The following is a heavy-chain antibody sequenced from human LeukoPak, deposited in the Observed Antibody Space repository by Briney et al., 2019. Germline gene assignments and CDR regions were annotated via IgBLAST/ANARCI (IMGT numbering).Heavy chain of an antibody. Sequence: PSETLSLTCAVSGGSISSSNWWSWVRQPPGEGLEWIGEIYHSGSTNYNPSLKSRVTISVDKSKNQFSLKLSSVTAADTAVYYCARLYSGSFDAFDIWGQGTMVTVSS. J-gene: IGHJ3*02. V-gene: IGHV4-4*02. D-gene: IGHD1-26*01. CDR3: ARLYSGSFDAFDI. CDR1: GGSISSSNW. CDR2: IYHSGST.